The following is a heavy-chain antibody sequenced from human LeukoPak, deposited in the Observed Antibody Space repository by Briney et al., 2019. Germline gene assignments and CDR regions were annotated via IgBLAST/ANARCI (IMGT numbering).Heavy chain of an antibody. CDR3: AKGAWAADGPMGNNFAS. D-gene: IGHD6-13*01. CDR1: GFRFSDYG. V-gene: IGHV3-30*02. Sequence: GGSLRLSCVASGFRFSDYGMHWVRQAPGKGLEWVAFIPYDASNKYYADSVKGRFTISRDNSNNTLTLHMNSLRTEDTSIYFCAKGAWAADGPMGNNFASWGQGSLVTVSS. CDR2: IPYDASNK. J-gene: IGHJ4*02.